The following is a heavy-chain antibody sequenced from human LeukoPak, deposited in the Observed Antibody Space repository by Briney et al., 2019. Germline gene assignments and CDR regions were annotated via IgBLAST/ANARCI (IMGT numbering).Heavy chain of an antibody. V-gene: IGHV5-51*01. CDR3: ARLSDTAMAVDFDY. J-gene: IGHJ4*02. CDR1: GYSFTSYW. Sequence: GESLKISCKGSGYSFTSYWIGWARQMPGKGLEWMGIIYPGDSDTRYSPSFQGQVTISADKSICTAYLQWSSLKASDTAMYYCARLSDTAMAVDFDYWGQGTLVTVSS. D-gene: IGHD5-18*01. CDR2: IYPGDSDT.